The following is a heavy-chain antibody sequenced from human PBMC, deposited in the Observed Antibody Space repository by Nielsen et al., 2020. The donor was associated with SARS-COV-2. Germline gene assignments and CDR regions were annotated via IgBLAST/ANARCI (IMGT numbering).Heavy chain of an antibody. V-gene: IGHV3-23*01. CDR3: AKGASSSGNYYLYDS. Sequence: GGSLRLSCAASGFTFSSYAMSWVRQAPGKGLEWASAIRNSGGSTYYSDSVKGRFTISRDNSKNTIYLQMKSLRAEDTAVYYCAKGASSSGNYYLYDSWGQGTLVTVSS. CDR1: GFTFSSYA. J-gene: IGHJ5*01. CDR2: IRNSGGST. D-gene: IGHD1-26*01.